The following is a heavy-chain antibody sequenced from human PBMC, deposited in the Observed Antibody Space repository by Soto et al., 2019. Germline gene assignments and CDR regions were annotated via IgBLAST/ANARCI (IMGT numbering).Heavy chain of an antibody. CDR3: ARGLYRIDD. V-gene: IGHV3-30*03. CDR1: GFTFSSYG. CDR2: ISYDGSNK. Sequence: GGSLRLSCAASGFTFSSYGMHWVRQAPGKGLEWVAVISYDGSNKYYADSVKGRFTISRDNSKNTLYLQMNSLRAEDTAVYYCARGLYRIDDWGQGTRVTVAS. J-gene: IGHJ4*02. D-gene: IGHD3-16*01.